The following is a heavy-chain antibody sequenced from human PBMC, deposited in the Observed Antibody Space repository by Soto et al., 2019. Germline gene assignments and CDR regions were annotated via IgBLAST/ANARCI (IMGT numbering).Heavy chain of an antibody. D-gene: IGHD3-16*02. CDR2: IYYSGSA. Sequence: PSETLSLTCTVSGGSISSSSYYWGWIRQPPGKGLEWIGSIYYSGSAYYNPSLKSRVTISVDTSKNQFSLKLSSVTAADTAVYYCARHRIYYDYVWGSYRSPRYFAYWGQGTLVTVSS. J-gene: IGHJ4*02. CDR3: ARHRIYYDYVWGSYRSPRYFAY. V-gene: IGHV4-39*01. CDR1: GGSISSSSYY.